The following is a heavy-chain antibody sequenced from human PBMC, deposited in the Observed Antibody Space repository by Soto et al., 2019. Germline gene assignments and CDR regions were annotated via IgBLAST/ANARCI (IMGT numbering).Heavy chain of an antibody. CDR2: IYYSGST. D-gene: IGHD3-3*01. CDR3: ARLWANYDFWGGYYNHFDY. Sequence: QLQLQESGPGLVKPSETLSPTCTVSGGSISSSSYYWGWIRQPPGKGLEWIGSIYYSGSTYYNTSLHSRVTISVDTSKNQFSLKLSSVTAADTAVYYCARLWANYDFWGGYYNHFDYWGQGTLVTVSS. J-gene: IGHJ4*02. CDR1: GGSISSSSYY. V-gene: IGHV4-39*01.